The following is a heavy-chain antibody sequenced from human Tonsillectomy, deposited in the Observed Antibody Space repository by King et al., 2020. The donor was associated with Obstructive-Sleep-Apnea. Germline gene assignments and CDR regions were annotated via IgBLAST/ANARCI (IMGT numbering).Heavy chain of an antibody. CDR2: IYQWGTT. CDR3: ARDRVRGVFHY. D-gene: IGHD3-10*01. Sequence: VQLQESGPGLVKPSGTLSLTCDVSCGSIGTNNWWSWIRQPPGRGLEWGAEIYQWGTTNYNPSFKSRVTISVDKSKNQFSLKLTSVTAADTAVYYCARDRVRGVFHYWGQGTLVTVSS. V-gene: IGHV4-4*02. CDR1: CGSIGTNNW. J-gene: IGHJ4*02.